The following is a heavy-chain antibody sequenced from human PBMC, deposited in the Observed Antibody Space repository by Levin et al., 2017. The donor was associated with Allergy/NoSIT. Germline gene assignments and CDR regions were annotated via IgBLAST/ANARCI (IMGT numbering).Heavy chain of an antibody. D-gene: IGHD1-14*01. J-gene: IGHJ4*02. CDR2: ISYDGSNK. Sequence: LSLTCAASGFTFSSYGMHWVRQAPGKGLEWVAVISYDGSNKYYADSVKGRFTISRDNSKNTLYLQMNSLRAEDTAVYYCANGPDAWGQGTLVTVSS. V-gene: IGHV3-30*18. CDR3: ANGPDA. CDR1: GFTFSSYG.